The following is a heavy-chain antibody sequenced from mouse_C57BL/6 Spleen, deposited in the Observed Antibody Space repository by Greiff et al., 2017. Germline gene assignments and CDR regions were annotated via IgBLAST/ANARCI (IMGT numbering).Heavy chain of an antibody. J-gene: IGHJ4*01. CDR3: ATIYYGNYSYAMGY. CDR1: GYTFTSYW. Sequence: VKLQQPGAELVKPGASVKLSCKASGYTFTSYWMHWVKQRPGQGLEWIGMIHPNSGSTNYNEKFKSKATLTVDKSSSTAYRQLSNLTSEDSAVYYCATIYYGNYSYAMGYGGQGTSVTVS. D-gene: IGHD2-1*01. V-gene: IGHV1-64*01. CDR2: IHPNSGST.